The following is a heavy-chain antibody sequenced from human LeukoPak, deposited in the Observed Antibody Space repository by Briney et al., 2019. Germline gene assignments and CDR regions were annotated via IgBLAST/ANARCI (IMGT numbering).Heavy chain of an antibody. CDR2: ISPSGGST. J-gene: IGHJ4*02. CDR1: GFTFSSYA. V-gene: IGHV3-23*01. CDR3: AKKIGGYNSFDY. Sequence: GGSLRLSCAASGFTFSSYAMNWVRQAPGKGLERIASISPSGGSTYYADSVKGRFTISRDNSKNTLYLQMNSLRAEDTAIYYCAKKIGGYNSFDYWGQGTLVTVPS. D-gene: IGHD5-24*01.